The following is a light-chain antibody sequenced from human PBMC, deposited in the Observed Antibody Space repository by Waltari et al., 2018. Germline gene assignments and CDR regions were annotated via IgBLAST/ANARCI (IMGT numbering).Light chain of an antibody. CDR1: QSISIY. CDR3: QQSYSTPIT. Sequence: DIQMTQSPSSLSASVGDRVTITCRASQSISIYLNWDQQKPGKAPKLLIYAASSLQSGVPSRFSGSGSGTDFTLTISSLQPEDFATYYCQQSYSTPITFGQGTRLEIK. J-gene: IGKJ5*01. CDR2: AAS. V-gene: IGKV1-39*01.